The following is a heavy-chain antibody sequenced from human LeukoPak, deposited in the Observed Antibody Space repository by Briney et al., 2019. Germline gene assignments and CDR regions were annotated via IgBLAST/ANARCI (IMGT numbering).Heavy chain of an antibody. D-gene: IGHD2-21*02. CDR1: GYSFTTYW. J-gene: IGHJ6*02. CDR3: ARQGACGGDCSVYYYYGMDV. Sequence: GASLKISCESSGYSFTTYWIGWVRPLPGKGLEWMGIIYPGDSDTRYSPSFQGQVTISADKSISTAYLQWSSLKASDTAMYYCARQGACGGDCSVYYYYGMDVWGQGTTVTVSS. CDR2: IYPGDSDT. V-gene: IGHV5-51*01.